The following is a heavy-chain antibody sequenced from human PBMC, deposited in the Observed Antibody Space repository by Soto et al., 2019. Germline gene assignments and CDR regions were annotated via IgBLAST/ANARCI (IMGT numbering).Heavy chain of an antibody. Sequence: GGSLRLSCVGSGFTFSAYRMYWVRQAPGKGLQWVSYISTRSSMIHYADSVRGRFTISRDDAKNSLYLQMTSLRAEDTDLYYCAREYQYGMDVWGQGTAVTVSS. CDR3: AREYQYGMDV. CDR1: GFTFSAYR. V-gene: IGHV3-48*01. D-gene: IGHD2-2*01. CDR2: ISTRSSMI. J-gene: IGHJ6*02.